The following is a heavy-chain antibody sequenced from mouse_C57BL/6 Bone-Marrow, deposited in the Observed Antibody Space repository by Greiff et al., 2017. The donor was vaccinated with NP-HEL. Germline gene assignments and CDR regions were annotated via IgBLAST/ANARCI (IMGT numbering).Heavy chain of an antibody. CDR3: ARDYRDYFDY. J-gene: IGHJ2*01. Sequence: QVQLQQPGAELVMPGASVKLSCKASGYTFTSYWMHWVKQRPGQGLEWIGEIDPSDSYTNYNQQFKGKSTLTVDKSASTAYMQLSSLTSEDSAVYYCARDYRDYFDYWGQGTTLTVSS. D-gene: IGHD2-12*01. CDR2: IDPSDSYT. V-gene: IGHV1-69*01. CDR1: GYTFTSYW.